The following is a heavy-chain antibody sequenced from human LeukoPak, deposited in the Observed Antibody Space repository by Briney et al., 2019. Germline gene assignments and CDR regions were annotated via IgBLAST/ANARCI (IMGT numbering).Heavy chain of an antibody. V-gene: IGHV3-33*01. Sequence: GRSLRLSCAASGFTFSSYGMHWVRQAPGKGLEWVALIWYDGNNKYYADSVKGRFTISRDNSKSTLYLQLNSLRAEDTAAYYCARQHCSGGDCYFFDWGQGTLVTVSS. CDR3: ARQHCSGGDCYFFD. J-gene: IGHJ4*02. CDR2: IWYDGNNK. CDR1: GFTFSSYG. D-gene: IGHD2-15*01.